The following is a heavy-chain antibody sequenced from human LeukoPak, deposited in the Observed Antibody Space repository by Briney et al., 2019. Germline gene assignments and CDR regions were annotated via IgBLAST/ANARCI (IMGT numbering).Heavy chain of an antibody. V-gene: IGHV4-38-2*02. CDR1: GYSISSGYY. Sequence: KPSETLSLTCTVSGYSISSGYYWDWIRQPPGKGLEWIGSIYHSGSPYYNSSLKSRVTISVDTSKNQFSLKLSSVTAADTAVYYCATVVPAAMGDWFDPWGQGTLVTVSS. J-gene: IGHJ5*02. CDR2: IYHSGSP. D-gene: IGHD2-2*01. CDR3: ATVVPAAMGDWFDP.